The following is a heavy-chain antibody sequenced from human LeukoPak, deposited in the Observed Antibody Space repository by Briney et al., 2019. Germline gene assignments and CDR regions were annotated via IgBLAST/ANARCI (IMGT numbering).Heavy chain of an antibody. CDR3: AKGIDFWSGYHPENWFDP. V-gene: IGHV3-30*02. D-gene: IGHD3-3*01. CDR1: GFTFSSYG. CDR2: IRYDGSNK. Sequence: PGGSLRLSCAASGFTFSSYGMHWVRQAPGKGLEGVAFIRYDGSNKYYADSVKGRFTISRDNSKNTLYLQMNSLRAEDTAVYYCAKGIDFWSGYHPENWFDPWGQGTLVTVSS. J-gene: IGHJ5*02.